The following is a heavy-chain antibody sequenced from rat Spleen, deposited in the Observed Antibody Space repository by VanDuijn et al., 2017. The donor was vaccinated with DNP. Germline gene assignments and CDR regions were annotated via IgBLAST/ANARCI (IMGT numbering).Heavy chain of an antibody. D-gene: IGHD1-2*01. CDR2: ISNSGGGT. Sequence: EVQLVESGGGPVQPGRSLKLSCVASGFIFSNYWMTWIRQAPTKGLEWVASISNSGGGTYHRDSVKGRFTISRENAKSTLYLQMDSLRSEDTATYYCATDWSYYYSIFDYWGQGVMVTVSS. CDR1: GFIFSNYW. CDR3: ATDWSYYYSIFDY. V-gene: IGHV5-31*01. J-gene: IGHJ2*01.